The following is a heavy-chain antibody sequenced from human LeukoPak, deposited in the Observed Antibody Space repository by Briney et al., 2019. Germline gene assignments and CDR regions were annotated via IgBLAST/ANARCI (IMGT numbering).Heavy chain of an antibody. CDR1: GYTFTSYA. V-gene: IGHV1-3*01. CDR2: INAGNGNT. Sequence: ASVNVSCKASGYTFTSYAMHWVRQALGQRLEWMGWINAGNGNTKYSQKFQGRVTITRDTSTSTAYMELSSLRSEDTAVYYCARSVYYDSSGRYGMDVWGQGTTVTVSS. CDR3: ARSVYYDSSGRYGMDV. J-gene: IGHJ6*02. D-gene: IGHD3-22*01.